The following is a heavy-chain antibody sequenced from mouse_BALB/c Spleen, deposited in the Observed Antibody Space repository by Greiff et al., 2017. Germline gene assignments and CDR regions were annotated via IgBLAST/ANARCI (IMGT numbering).Heavy chain of an antibody. D-gene: IGHD1-1*01. CDR1: GYSITSDYA. Sequence: EVQLQESGPGLVKPSQSLSLTCTVTGYSITSDYAWNWIRQFPGNKLEWMGYISYSGSTSYNPSLKSRISITRDTSKNQFFLQLNSVTTEDTATYYCAREGLITTATRFAYWGQGTLVTVSA. V-gene: IGHV3-2*02. J-gene: IGHJ3*01. CDR2: ISYSGST. CDR3: AREGLITTATRFAY.